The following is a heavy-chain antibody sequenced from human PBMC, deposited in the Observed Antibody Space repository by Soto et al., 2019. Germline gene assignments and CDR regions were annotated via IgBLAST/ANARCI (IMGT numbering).Heavy chain of an antibody. Sequence: GESLKISCKGSGYSFTSYWIGWVRQMPGKGLEWMGIIYPGDSDTRYSPSFQGQVTISADKSISTAYLQWSSLKASDTAMYYCARSGRSRIVVVPAAIRYYYYYMDVWGKGTTVTVSS. D-gene: IGHD2-2*02. CDR3: ARSGRSRIVVVPAAIRYYYYYMDV. CDR1: GYSFTSYW. V-gene: IGHV5-51*01. CDR2: IYPGDSDT. J-gene: IGHJ6*03.